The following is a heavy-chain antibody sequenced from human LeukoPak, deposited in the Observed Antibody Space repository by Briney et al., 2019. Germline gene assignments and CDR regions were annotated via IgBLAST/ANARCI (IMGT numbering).Heavy chain of an antibody. J-gene: IGHJ3*02. Sequence: GGSLRLSCAASGFTFNSYSMNWVRQAPGKGLEWVSSISSSSSYIYYADSVKGRFTISRDNAKNSLYLQMNSLRAEDTAVYYCARTGQSDAFDIWGQGTMVTASS. CDR2: ISSSSSYI. V-gene: IGHV3-21*01. D-gene: IGHD1-1*01. CDR1: GFTFNSYS. CDR3: ARTGQSDAFDI.